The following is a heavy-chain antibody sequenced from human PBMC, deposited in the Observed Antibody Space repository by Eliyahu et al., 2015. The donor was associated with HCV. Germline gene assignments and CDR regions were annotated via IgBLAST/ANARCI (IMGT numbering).Heavy chain of an antibody. Sequence: QVQLQESGPGLVKPSETLSLTCTVSXVSISXGYYWGWIRQPPGKGXEWIGSIFHSGSAYYNPSLKSRVXISIDTSKSQFSLRLSSVTAADTAVYYCARESLDFGEYDFDYWGQGTLVTVSS. CDR3: ARESLDFGEYDFDY. D-gene: IGHD4-17*01. CDR2: IFHSGSA. CDR1: XVSISXGYY. V-gene: IGHV4-38-2*02. J-gene: IGHJ4*02.